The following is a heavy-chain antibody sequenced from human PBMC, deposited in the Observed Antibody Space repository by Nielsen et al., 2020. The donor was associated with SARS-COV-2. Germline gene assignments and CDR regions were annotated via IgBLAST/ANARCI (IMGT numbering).Heavy chain of an antibody. CDR3: ARDAYYYDSSDHYYYYGMDV. J-gene: IGHJ6*02. CDR2: ISYDGSNK. V-gene: IGHV3-30*03. D-gene: IGHD3-22*01. Sequence: VRQAPGKGLEWVAVISYDGSNKYYADSVKGRFTISRDNSKNTLYLQMNSLRAEDTAVYYCARDAYYYDSSDHYYYYGMDVWGQGTTVTVSS.